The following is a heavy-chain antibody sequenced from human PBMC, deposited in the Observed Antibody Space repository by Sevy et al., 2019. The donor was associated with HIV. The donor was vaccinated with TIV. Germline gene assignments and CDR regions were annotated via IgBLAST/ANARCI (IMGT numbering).Heavy chain of an antibody. D-gene: IGHD2-2*01. CDR3: ARFLSTSYYYYCAMDV. CDR2: MSPNSGNT. V-gene: IGHV1-8*01. CDR1: GYTFTSYD. Sequence: ASVKVSCRASGYTFTSYDINWVRQATGQGLEWMGWMSPNSGNTGYAQKFQGRVTMTRNTSISTAYMELSSLRSEDTAVYYCARFLSTSYYYYCAMDVWGQGTTVTVSS. J-gene: IGHJ6*02.